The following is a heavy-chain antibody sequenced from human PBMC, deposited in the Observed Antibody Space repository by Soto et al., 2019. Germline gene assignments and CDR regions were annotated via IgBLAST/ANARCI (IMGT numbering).Heavy chain of an antibody. Sequence: QVQLVESGGGVVQPGRSLRLSCAASGFTFSSYGMHWVRQAPGKGLEWVAVIWYDGSNKYYADSVKGRFTISRDNSKNTLYLQMNSLRAEDTAVYYCARALDYYDSSGYPKYWGQGTLVTVSS. V-gene: IGHV3-33*01. J-gene: IGHJ4*02. CDR2: IWYDGSNK. CDR3: ARALDYYDSSGYPKY. CDR1: GFTFSSYG. D-gene: IGHD3-22*01.